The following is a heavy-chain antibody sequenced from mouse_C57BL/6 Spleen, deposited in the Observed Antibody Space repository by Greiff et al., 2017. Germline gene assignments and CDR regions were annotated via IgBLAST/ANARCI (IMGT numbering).Heavy chain of an antibody. CDR2: IWGVGST. J-gene: IGHJ3*01. Sequence: QVQLQQSGPGLVAPSQSLSITCTVSGFSLTSYGVDWVRQSPGKGLEWLGVIWGVGSTNYNSAPKSKLSISKDNSKSQVFLKMNSLQTDDTAMYYCASDGASSGSFAYWGQGTLVTVSA. CDR1: GFSLTSYG. D-gene: IGHD3-2*02. V-gene: IGHV2-6*01. CDR3: ASDGASSGSFAY.